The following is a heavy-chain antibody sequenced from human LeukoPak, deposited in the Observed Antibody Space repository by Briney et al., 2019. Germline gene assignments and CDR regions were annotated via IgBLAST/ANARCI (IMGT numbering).Heavy chain of an antibody. CDR1: GDSMTDYY. CDR2: IYSSGST. CDR3: ARGAPTVVVPAALTYLDY. Sequence: PSETLSLTCTVSGDSMTDYYWNWIRQPPGKGLEYIGYIYSSGSTNYNPSLKGRVTMSVDTSKNHFSLKLISVTAADTAVYYCARGAPTVVVPAALTYLDYWGQGTLVTVSS. D-gene: IGHD2-2*01. J-gene: IGHJ4*02. V-gene: IGHV4-59*01.